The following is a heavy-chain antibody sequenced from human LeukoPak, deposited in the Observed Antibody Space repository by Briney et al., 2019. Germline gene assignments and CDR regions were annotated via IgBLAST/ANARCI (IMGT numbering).Heavy chain of an antibody. V-gene: IGHV2-70*11. CDR1: GFSLSTNGMY. D-gene: IGHD3-10*01. CDR3: ARLIWRRGVDY. J-gene: IGHJ4*02. CDR2: IDWDDDK. Sequence: SGPTLVKPTQTLTLTCTFSGFSLSTNGMYVNWIRQPPGKALEWLACIDWDDDKYYSTSLKTRLTISKDTSKNLVVLTMTYMDPVDTATYYCARLIWRRGVDYWGQGTLVTVSS.